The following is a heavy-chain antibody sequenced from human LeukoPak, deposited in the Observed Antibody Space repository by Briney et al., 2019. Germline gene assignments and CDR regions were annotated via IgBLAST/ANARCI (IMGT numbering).Heavy chain of an antibody. CDR2: IGSDGDR. D-gene: IGHD5-12*01. CDR1: GFDFRSYA. Sequence: GGSLRLSCTASGFDFRSYAVAWVRQAPEKGLEGVAAIGSDGDRVHEDSVKGRFTISRDNSKSTLYLQMDNLRAEDTAVYFCAKSAGVATIYFDSWGQGALVTVSS. CDR3: AKSAGVATIYFDS. V-gene: IGHV3-23*01. J-gene: IGHJ4*02.